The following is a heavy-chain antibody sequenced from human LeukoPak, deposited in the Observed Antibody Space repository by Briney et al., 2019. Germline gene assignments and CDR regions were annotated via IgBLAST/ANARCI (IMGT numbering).Heavy chain of an antibody. J-gene: IGHJ4*02. CDR3: ARDVSDILTGYPLVWDY. CDR1: GGSISGYY. Sequence: KPSETLSLTCTVSGGSISGYYWSWIRQPPGKGLEYIGYIYYSGSTYYNPSLKSRVTISVDTSKNQFSLKLSSVTAADTAVYYCARDVSDILTGYPLVWDYWGQGTLVTVSS. V-gene: IGHV4-59*12. D-gene: IGHD3-9*01. CDR2: IYYSGST.